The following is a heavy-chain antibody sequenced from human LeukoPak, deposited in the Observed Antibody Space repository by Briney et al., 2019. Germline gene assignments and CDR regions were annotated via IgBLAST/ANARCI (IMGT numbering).Heavy chain of an antibody. V-gene: IGHV1-24*01. Sequence: GASVTVSCKVSAYTLTELSMHWVRQAPGKGLEWMGGFDPEDGETIYAQKFQGRVTMTEDTSTDTAYMELSSLRSEDTAVYYCATDKRLGPWDDYGMDVWGQGTTVTVSS. J-gene: IGHJ6*02. D-gene: IGHD1-26*01. CDR3: ATDKRLGPWDDYGMDV. CDR2: FDPEDGET. CDR1: AYTLTELS.